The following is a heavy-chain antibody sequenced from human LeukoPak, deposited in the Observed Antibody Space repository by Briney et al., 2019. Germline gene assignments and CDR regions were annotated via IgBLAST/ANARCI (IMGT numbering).Heavy chain of an antibody. J-gene: IGHJ2*01. CDR1: GGSISSSSYY. V-gene: IGHV4-39*01. CDR3: ARRPYYDVSTENLIAGWYFDL. D-gene: IGHD3-9*01. Sequence: SETLSLTCTVSGGSISSSSYYWGWIRQPPGKGLEWIGSIYYSGSTYYNPSLKSRVTISVDTSKNQFSLKLSSVTAADTAVYYCARRPYYDVSTENLIAGWYFDLWGRGTLVTVSS. CDR2: IYYSGST.